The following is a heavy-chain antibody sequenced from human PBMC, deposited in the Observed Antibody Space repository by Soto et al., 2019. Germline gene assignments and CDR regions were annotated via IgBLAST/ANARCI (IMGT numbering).Heavy chain of an antibody. CDR2: INQDGGVT. Sequence: PWGSMRLSCGACGFTFNSSFMAWSCQGPGKGLEWVANINQDGGVTYYVDSVEGRFTISRDNTKGSLYLQMNSLRCEDTAIYYCAGSYRGSGRYCFDYWGQGTPVTVSS. CDR3: AGSYRGSGRYCFDY. D-gene: IGHD6-19*01. CDR1: GFTFNSSF. V-gene: IGHV3-7*03. J-gene: IGHJ4*02.